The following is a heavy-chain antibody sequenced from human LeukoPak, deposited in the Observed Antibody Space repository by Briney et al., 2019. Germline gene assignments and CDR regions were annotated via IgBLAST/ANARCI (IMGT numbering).Heavy chain of an antibody. J-gene: IGHJ3*02. D-gene: IGHD6-19*01. CDR1: GFTFSSYA. CDR2: ISGSGGST. CDR3: ARLSSANAFDI. V-gene: IGHV3-23*01. Sequence: GGSLRLSCAASGFTFSSYAMGWVRQAPGKGLEWVSTISGSGGSTYYADSVKGRFTISRDNSKSTLYLQMNSLRAEDTAVYYCARLSSANAFDIWGQGTMVTVSS.